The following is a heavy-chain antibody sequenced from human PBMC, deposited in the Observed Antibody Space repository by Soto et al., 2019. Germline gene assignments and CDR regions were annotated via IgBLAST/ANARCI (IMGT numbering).Heavy chain of an antibody. CDR2: IYWDDDK. D-gene: IGHD6-13*01. V-gene: IGHV2-5*02. Sequence: QITLKESGPTLVRPTQTLTLTCTFSGFSLSTSGVGLSWIRQPPGKALEYLALIYWDDDKRYSPSLRSRLTISKDTSKNQVVLTLTNMDPVDTATYYCAHRSIAASGSWDVGSFDYWGQGTLVTVSS. CDR3: AHRSIAASGSWDVGSFDY. J-gene: IGHJ4*02. CDR1: GFSLSTSGVG.